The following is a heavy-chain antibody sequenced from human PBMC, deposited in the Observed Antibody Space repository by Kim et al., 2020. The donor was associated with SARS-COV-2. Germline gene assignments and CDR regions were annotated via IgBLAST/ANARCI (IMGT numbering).Heavy chain of an antibody. J-gene: IGHJ6*02. D-gene: IGHD6-13*01. CDR3: ASDSSSQQTSGKNYYYYYGMDV. CDR1: GGTFSSYA. V-gene: IGHV1-69*13. CDR2: IIPIFGTA. Sequence: SVKVSCKASGGTFSSYAISWVRQAPGQGLEWMGGIIPIFGTANYAQKFQGRVTITADESTSTAYMELSSLRSEDTAVYYCASDSSSQQTSGKNYYYYYGMDVWGQGTTVTVSS.